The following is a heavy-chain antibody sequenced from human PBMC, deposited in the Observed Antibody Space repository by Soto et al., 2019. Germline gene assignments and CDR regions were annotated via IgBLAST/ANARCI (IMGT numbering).Heavy chain of an antibody. Sequence: PGGSLRLSCPASGFTFDVYAMHWVRQAPGKGLEWVSGISWSSSSIVYADSVKGRFTISRDNAKNSLYLQMNSLRAEYTALYYCAKDSRILEWGNYFDYWGQGTLVTVSS. D-gene: IGHD3-3*01. V-gene: IGHV3-9*01. J-gene: IGHJ4*02. CDR1: GFTFDVYA. CDR3: AKDSRILEWGNYFDY. CDR2: ISWSSSSI.